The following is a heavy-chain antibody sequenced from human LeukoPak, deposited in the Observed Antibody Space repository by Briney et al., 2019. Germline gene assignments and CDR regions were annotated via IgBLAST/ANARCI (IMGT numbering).Heavy chain of an antibody. CDR3: ARRTIFGVADAFNI. CDR2: IYYSGST. J-gene: IGHJ3*02. V-gene: IGHV4-39*01. Sequence: SETLSLTCTVSGGSISSNSYYWGWIRQPPGKGLEWIGTIYYSGSTHYNPSLRSRVTISVDTSKNQFSLKLSSVTAADTAMYYCARRTIFGVADAFNIWGQGTMVTVSS. CDR1: GGSISSNSYY. D-gene: IGHD3-3*01.